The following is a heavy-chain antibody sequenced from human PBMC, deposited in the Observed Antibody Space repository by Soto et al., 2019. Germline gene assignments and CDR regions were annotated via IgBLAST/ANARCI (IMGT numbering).Heavy chain of an antibody. CDR3: AREKGYISGPKNFDS. Sequence: LSLTCTVSGGSVSSGDYFWSWIRQPPGKGLEWIGYIYDSGSSYYNPSLKSRVTMSVDTSKNQFSLKLRSVTAADTAMYYCAREKGYISGPKNFDSWGQGTLVTVSS. J-gene: IGHJ4*02. D-gene: IGHD5-12*01. CDR1: GGSVSSGDYF. CDR2: IYDSGSS. V-gene: IGHV4-30-4*01.